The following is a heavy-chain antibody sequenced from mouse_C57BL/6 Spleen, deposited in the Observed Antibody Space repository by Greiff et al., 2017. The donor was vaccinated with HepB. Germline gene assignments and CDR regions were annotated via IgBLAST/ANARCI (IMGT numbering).Heavy chain of an antibody. J-gene: IGHJ4*01. V-gene: IGHV1-20*01. Sequence: EVQGVESGPELVKPGDSVKISCKASGYSFTGYFMNWVMQSHGKSLEWIGRINPYNGDTFYNQKFKGKATLTVDKSSSTAHMELRSLTSEDSAVYYCARRYGSSYDYAMDYWGQGTSVTVSS. CDR2: INPYNGDT. CDR1: GYSFTGYF. CDR3: ARRYGSSYDYAMDY. D-gene: IGHD1-1*01.